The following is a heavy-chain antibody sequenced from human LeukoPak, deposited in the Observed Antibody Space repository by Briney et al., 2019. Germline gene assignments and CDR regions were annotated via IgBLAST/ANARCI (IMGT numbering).Heavy chain of an antibody. J-gene: IGHJ3*02. CDR3: ARGPYSYDSSGAFDI. D-gene: IGHD3-22*01. V-gene: IGHV4-61*02. CDR1: GGSISSGSYY. CDR2: ISSSGST. Sequence: SQTLSLTCTVSGGSISSGSYYWSWIRQPAGKGLEWIGRISSSGSTNYNPSLKSRVTISVDTPKNQFSLKLSSVTAADTAVCFCARGPYSYDSSGAFDIWGQGTMVTVSS.